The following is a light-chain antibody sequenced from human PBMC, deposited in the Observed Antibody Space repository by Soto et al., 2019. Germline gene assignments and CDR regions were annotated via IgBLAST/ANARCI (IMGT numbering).Light chain of an antibody. CDR3: QQYYTTPLT. Sequence: DIVMNQSPPSLAVSLGERATINCKSSQSLLYRSNNKNYLAWYQHKPGQPPKLLIYWASTRESGVPDRFSGSGSGTDFTLTISSLQAEDEAIYYCQQYYTTPLTFGGGTKVEIK. CDR2: WAS. V-gene: IGKV4-1*01. CDR1: QSLLYRSNNKNY. J-gene: IGKJ4*01.